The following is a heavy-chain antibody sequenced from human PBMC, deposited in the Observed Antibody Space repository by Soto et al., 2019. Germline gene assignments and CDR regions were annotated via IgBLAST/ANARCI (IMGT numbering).Heavy chain of an antibody. CDR3: AKGRSYYYYYGVDV. CDR1: GFTFSDYA. V-gene: IGHV3-23*01. CDR2: VIDSGGST. J-gene: IGHJ6*02. Sequence: GSLRLSCSASGFTFSDYAMHWVRQAPGKGLEWVSDVIDSGGSTYYADSVKGRFTISRDNSKSTLYLQMNSLRAEDTALYYCAKGRSYYYYYGVDVWGQGTTVTVSS.